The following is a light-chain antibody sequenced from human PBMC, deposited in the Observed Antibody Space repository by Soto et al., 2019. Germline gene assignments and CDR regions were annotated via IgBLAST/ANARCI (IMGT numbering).Light chain of an antibody. CDR1: SSDVGGYNY. J-gene: IGLJ3*02. CDR3: CSKGV. V-gene: IGLV2-11*01. CDR2: DVS. Sequence: QSALTQPRSVSGSPGQSVTISCTGTSSDVGGYNYVSWYQQHPGKAPKLMIYDVSKRPSGVPDRFSGSKSGNTASLTISGLQAEDEADYYCCSKGVFGGGTKVTVL.